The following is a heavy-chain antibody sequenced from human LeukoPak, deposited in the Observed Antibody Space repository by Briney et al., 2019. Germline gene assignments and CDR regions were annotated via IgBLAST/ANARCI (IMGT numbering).Heavy chain of an antibody. CDR1: GGTFSSYA. V-gene: IGHV1-69*13. CDR2: IIPIFGTA. J-gene: IGHJ5*02. Sequence: SVKVSCKASGGTFSSYAISWVRQAPGQGLEWMGGIIPIFGTANYAQKFQGRVTITADESTSTAYMELSSLRSEDTAVYYCARRQYGSTSCYTVWFDPWGQGTLVTVSS. CDR3: ARRQYGSTSCYTVWFDP. D-gene: IGHD2-2*02.